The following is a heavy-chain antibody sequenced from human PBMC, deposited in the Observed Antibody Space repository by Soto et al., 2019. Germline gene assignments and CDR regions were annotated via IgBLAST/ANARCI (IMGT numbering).Heavy chain of an antibody. CDR1: GGSISSYY. J-gene: IGHJ5*02. D-gene: IGHD3-3*01. CDR2: IYYSGST. V-gene: IGHV4-59*01. CDR3: ARGYDFWSGNNWFAP. Sequence: SETLSLTCTVSGGSISSYYWSWIRQPPGKGLEWIGYIYYSGSTNYNPSLKSRVTISVDTSKNQFSLKLSSVTAADTAVYYCARGYDFWSGNNWFAPWGQGTLVTVSS.